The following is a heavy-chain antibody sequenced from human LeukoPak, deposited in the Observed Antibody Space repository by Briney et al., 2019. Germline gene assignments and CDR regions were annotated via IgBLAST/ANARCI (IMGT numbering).Heavy chain of an antibody. D-gene: IGHD1-1*01. Sequence: SETLFLTCTVSGGSISSSSYYWGWIRQPPGKGLEWIGSIYHSGSTYYNPSLKSRVTISVDTSKIRFSLRLSSVTAADTAVYYCARVLAGTENFYFYYNMDVWGKGTTVTVSS. V-gene: IGHV4-39*07. CDR1: GGSISSSSYY. CDR3: ARVLAGTENFYFYYNMDV. CDR2: IYHSGST. J-gene: IGHJ6*03.